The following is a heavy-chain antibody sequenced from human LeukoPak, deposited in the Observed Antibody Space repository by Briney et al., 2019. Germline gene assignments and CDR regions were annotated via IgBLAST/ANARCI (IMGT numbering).Heavy chain of an antibody. Sequence: GGSLRLSCAASGFTFSSYGMHWVRQAPGKGLEWVAVISYDGSNKYYADSVKGRFTISRDNSKNTLYLQMNNLRAEDTAVYYCAKAPGYDFWSGYYFDYWGQGTLVTVPS. CDR2: ISYDGSNK. J-gene: IGHJ4*02. D-gene: IGHD3-3*01. CDR1: GFTFSSYG. CDR3: AKAPGYDFWSGYYFDY. V-gene: IGHV3-30*18.